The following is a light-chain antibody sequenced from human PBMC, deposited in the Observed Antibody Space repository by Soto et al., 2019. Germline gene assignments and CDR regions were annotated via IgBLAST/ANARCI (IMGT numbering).Light chain of an antibody. CDR3: QQYGSSPYT. V-gene: IGKV3-20*01. J-gene: IGKJ2*01. Sequence: EVVLTQSPGTLSLSPGERATLSCWASQSVSRSYLAWYQQKPGQAPRLLIYIAPSRATGIPDRFSGSGSGTDFTLTTSRLEPEDFAMYYCQQYGSSPYTFGQGTKLEIK. CDR1: QSVSRSY. CDR2: IAP.